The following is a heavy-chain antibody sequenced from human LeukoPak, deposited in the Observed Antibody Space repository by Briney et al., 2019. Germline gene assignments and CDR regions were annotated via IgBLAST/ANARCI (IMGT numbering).Heavy chain of an antibody. J-gene: IGHJ4*02. Sequence: PGGSLRLSCAASGFTFSSYDMNWVRQAPGKGREWVAYISSRGRTIYYADSVKGRFTISRDNAKNSLYLQMNSLRAGATAVYYYARGSRVVRYFDWSYDYWGQGTLVTVSS. V-gene: IGHV3-48*03. CDR2: ISSRGRTI. CDR3: ARGSRVVRYFDWSYDY. D-gene: IGHD3-9*01. CDR1: GFTFSSYD.